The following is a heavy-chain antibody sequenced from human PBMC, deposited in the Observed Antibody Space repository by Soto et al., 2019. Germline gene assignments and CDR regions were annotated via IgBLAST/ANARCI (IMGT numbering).Heavy chain of an antibody. CDR1: GFTFSSYS. CDR2: ISSSSSTI. V-gene: IGHV3-48*02. J-gene: IGHJ4*02. CDR3: ARAFSQWLVRPIGY. D-gene: IGHD6-19*01. Sequence: EVRLVESGGGLVQPGGSLRLSCAASGFTFSSYSMNWVRQAPGKGLEWVSYISSSSSTIYYADSVKGRFTISRDNAKNSLYLQMNSLRDEDTAVYYRARAFSQWLVRPIGYWGQGTLVTVSS.